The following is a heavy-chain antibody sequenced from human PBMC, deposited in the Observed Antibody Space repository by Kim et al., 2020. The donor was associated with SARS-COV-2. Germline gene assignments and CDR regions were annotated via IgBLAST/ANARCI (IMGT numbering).Heavy chain of an antibody. D-gene: IGHD3-9*01. Sequence: ASVKVSCKASGYTFTGYYMHWVRQAPGQGLEWMGWINPNSGGTNYAQKFQGWVTMTRDTSISTAYMELSRLRSDDTAVYYCARGDWSDYYYYYGMDVWGQGATVTVSS. V-gene: IGHV1-2*04. CDR3: ARGDWSDYYYYYGMDV. CDR2: INPNSGGT. J-gene: IGHJ6*02. CDR1: GYTFTGYY.